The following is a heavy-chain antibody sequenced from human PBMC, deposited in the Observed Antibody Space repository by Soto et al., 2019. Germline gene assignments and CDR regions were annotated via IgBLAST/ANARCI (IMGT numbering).Heavy chain of an antibody. CDR3: ARMYYYGSGSYYNNYYYYMDV. CDR1: GYTFTSYG. Sequence: GASVTVSCKASGYTFTSYGISWVRQAPGQGLEWMGWISAYNGNTNYAQKLQGRVTMTTDTSTSTAYMELRSLRSDDTAVYYCARMYYYGSGSYYNNYYYYMDVWGKGTTVTVSS. V-gene: IGHV1-18*01. J-gene: IGHJ6*03. CDR2: ISAYNGNT. D-gene: IGHD3-10*01.